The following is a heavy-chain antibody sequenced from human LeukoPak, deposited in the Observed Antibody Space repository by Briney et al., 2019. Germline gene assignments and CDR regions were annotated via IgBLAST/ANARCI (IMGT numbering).Heavy chain of an antibody. J-gene: IGHJ4*02. CDR3: ASGAWAARLNS. CDR1: GESLNYYY. CDR2: IFDGKAI. Sequence: SDTLSLTCAVYGESLNYYYWSWIRQSPGKGLEWIGDIFDGKAINYNPSLKSRVTISAATSSQQFSLNLKSVTAADTAVYFCASGAWAARLNSWAQGALVIVSS. V-gene: IGHV4-34*12. D-gene: IGHD4-23*01.